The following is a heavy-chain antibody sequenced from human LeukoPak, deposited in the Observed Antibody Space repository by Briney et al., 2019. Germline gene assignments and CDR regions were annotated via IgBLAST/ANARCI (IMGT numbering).Heavy chain of an antibody. CDR1: GGSVSSNTYY. Sequence: SSETLSLTCTVSGGSVSSNTYYWGWMRQPPGKELEWIGTIYYSVNTYYNPSLKSRVTISVDTSKNQFSLKLSSVTAADTAVYYCASRSFYDSSGYYSPWGQGTMVTVSS. CDR2: IYYSVNT. D-gene: IGHD3-22*01. V-gene: IGHV4-39*07. CDR3: ASRSFYDSSGYYSP. J-gene: IGHJ3*01.